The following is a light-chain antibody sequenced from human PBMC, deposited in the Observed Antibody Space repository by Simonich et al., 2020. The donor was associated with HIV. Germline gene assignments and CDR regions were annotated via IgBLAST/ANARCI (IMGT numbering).Light chain of an antibody. CDR2: EVS. CDR3: AQSVQLPLT. Sequence: DIVMTQTPLSLSVTPGQPASISCNSSQSLLHSDGKTYLYWYLQKPGQSPHLVIYEVSHRFSGVPDRFSGSGSGTDFTLKISRVEAEDVGIYYCAQSVQLPLTFGGGTKVEIK. V-gene: IGKV2D-29*02. J-gene: IGKJ4*01. CDR1: QSLLHSDGKTY.